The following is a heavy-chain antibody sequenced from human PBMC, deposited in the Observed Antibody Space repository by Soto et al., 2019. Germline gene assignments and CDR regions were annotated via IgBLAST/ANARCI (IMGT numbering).Heavy chain of an antibody. J-gene: IGHJ4*02. V-gene: IGHV3-21*01. CDR2: ISSSSSYI. CDR1: GFTFSSYS. D-gene: IGHD3-9*01. Sequence: EVQLVESGGGLVKPGGSLRLSCAASGFTFSSYSMNWVRQAPGKGLEWVSSISSSSSYIYYADSVKGRFTISRDNAKNSLYLQMNSLRAEDTAVYYCATNILTGYYPFDYWGRGTLVTVSS. CDR3: ATNILTGYYPFDY.